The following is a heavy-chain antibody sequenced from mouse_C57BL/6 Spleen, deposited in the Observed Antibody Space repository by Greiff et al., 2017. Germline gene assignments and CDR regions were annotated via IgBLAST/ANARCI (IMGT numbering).Heavy chain of an antibody. CDR2: IDPSDSYT. CDR3: ARQFITTVVDAMDY. V-gene: IGHV1-69*01. Sequence: VQLQQPGAELVMPGASVKLSCKASGYTFTSYWMHWVKQRPGQGLEWIGEIDPSDSYTNYNQKFKGKSTLTVDKSSSTAYMQLSSLTSEDSAVYYCARQFITTVVDAMDYWGQGTSVTVSS. CDR1: GYTFTSYW. D-gene: IGHD1-1*01. J-gene: IGHJ4*01.